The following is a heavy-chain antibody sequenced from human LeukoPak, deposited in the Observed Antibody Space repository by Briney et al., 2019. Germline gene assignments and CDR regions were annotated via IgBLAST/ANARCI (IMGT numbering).Heavy chain of an antibody. CDR1: GFTVISNE. CDR2: LYTYGNT. V-gene: IGHV3-53*01. CDR3: ASGVEPRAGNTLAY. D-gene: IGHD1-14*01. J-gene: IGHJ4*02. Sequence: GGSLRLSCAASGFTVISNEMTWVRQAPGKGLEWVSVLYTYGNTKYADSVQARFTIYRHNSKNNLYLQMNSLSPDDTAGYYCASGVEPRAGNTLAYWAQGTLVPVSS.